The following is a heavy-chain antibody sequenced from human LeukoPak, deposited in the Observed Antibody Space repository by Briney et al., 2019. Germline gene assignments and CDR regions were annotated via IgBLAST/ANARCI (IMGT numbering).Heavy chain of an antibody. CDR2: VYTSGSP. V-gene: IGHV4-4*07. CDR1: GASINTYY. D-gene: IGHD4-23*01. J-gene: IGHJ5*02. CDR3: ARHTPTPGGKGYNWFDP. Sequence: SETLSLTCNVSGASINTYYWSWIRQSAGGGLEFIGRVYTSGSPDYNPSLKSRVIMSADTSKNQFSLKLRSVTAADTAVYYCARHTPTPGGKGYNWFDPWGQGTLVTVSS.